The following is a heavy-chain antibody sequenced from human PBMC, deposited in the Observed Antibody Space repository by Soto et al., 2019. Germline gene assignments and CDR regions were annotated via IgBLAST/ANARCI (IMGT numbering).Heavy chain of an antibody. CDR2: IFYSGST. Sequence: QVQLQESGPGLVKPSETLSLTCTVSGGSISNYYWSWIRQSPGKGLEWIGYIFYSGSTSYNPSLKSRLTISIDTSRSQFSLRLSSVTAADTAVYYCTRRYRSDGMDVWGQGTTVTVSS. V-gene: IGHV4-59*01. CDR1: GGSISNYY. CDR3: TRRYRSDGMDV. D-gene: IGHD5-18*01. J-gene: IGHJ6*02.